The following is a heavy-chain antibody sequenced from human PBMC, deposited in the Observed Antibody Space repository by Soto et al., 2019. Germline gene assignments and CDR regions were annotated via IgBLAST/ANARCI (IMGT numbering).Heavy chain of an antibody. J-gene: IGHJ4*02. V-gene: IGHV4-61*01. D-gene: IGHD3-10*01. CDR1: GGSVSSGSYY. Sequence: SETLSLTCTVSGGSVSSGSYYWSWIRQPPGKGLEWIGYIYYSGSTNYNPSLKSRVTISVDTSKNQFSLKLSSVTAADTAVYYCARDPYYYGSGSYSGYWGQGTLVTVSS. CDR2: IYYSGST. CDR3: ARDPYYYGSGSYSGY.